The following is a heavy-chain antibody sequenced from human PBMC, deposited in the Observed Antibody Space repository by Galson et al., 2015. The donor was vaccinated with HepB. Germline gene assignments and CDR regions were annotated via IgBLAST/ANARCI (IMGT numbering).Heavy chain of an antibody. CDR2: IKSKGNGGTI. V-gene: IGHV3-15*01. CDR1: GFTFSNSW. CDR3: TTDIRPYDSTAFDI. Sequence: SLRLACAASGFTFSNSWMRRVRQAPGKGLEWVGRIKSKGNGGTIDYTTPVKGRFTISRDDSTNTMYLQMNSLKTEDTAVYYCTTDIRPYDSTAFDIWGQGTMVTVSS. J-gene: IGHJ3*02. D-gene: IGHD3-22*01.